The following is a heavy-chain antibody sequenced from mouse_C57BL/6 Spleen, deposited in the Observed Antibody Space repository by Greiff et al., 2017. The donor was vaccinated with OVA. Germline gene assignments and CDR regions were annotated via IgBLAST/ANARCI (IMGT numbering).Heavy chain of an antibody. CDR3: ARCYYAMDY. J-gene: IGHJ4*01. CDR1: GYTFTSYW. CDR2: IHPNSGST. V-gene: IGHV1-64*01. Sequence: QVHVKQPGAELVKPGASVKLSCKASGYTFTSYWMHWVKQRPGQGLEWIGMIHPNSGSTNYNEKFKSKATLTVDKSSSTAYMQLSSLTSEDSAVYYCARCYYAMDYWGQGTSVTVSS.